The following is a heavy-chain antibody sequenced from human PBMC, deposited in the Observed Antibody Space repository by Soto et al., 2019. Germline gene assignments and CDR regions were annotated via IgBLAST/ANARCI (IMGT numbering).Heavy chain of an antibody. D-gene: IGHD6-19*01. J-gene: IGHJ3*02. CDR2: IYYSGST. CDR1: GGSISSSY. V-gene: IGHV4-59*01. CDR3: GRSSGWYGGFDS. Sequence: QVQLQESGPRLVKPSETLSLTCIVSGGSISSSYWSWIRQPPGKGLEWIGYIYYSGSTNYNPTLNRRVTMSLDTSKNQFSLKLNSVTAAGAAVYYCGRSSGWYGGFDSWGPGTMVTVSS.